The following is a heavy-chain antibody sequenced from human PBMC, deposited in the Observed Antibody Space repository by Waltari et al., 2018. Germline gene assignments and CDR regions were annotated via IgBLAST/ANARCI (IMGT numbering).Heavy chain of an antibody. V-gene: IGHV5-51*01. CDR1: GYSCSNFW. D-gene: IGHD6-19*01. Sequence: EVQLVQSEAEVNKTGAYLNISWKGYGYSCSNFWIGWVRQMPGKGLEWMGVIYPGDSDTRYSPSFQGQVTISVDKSTNTAYLRWNTLKASDSAMYYCASATSGWYGSFNFWGQGTLVIVSS. J-gene: IGHJ4*02. CDR3: ASATSGWYGSFNF. CDR2: IYPGDSDT.